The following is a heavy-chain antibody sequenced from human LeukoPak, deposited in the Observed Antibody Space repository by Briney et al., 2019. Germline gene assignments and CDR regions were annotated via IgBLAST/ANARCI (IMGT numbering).Heavy chain of an antibody. D-gene: IGHD3/OR15-3a*01. J-gene: IGHJ4*02. CDR3: VRDRDWGFDY. V-gene: IGHV3-23*01. CDR1: GFTFSSYG. CDR2: ISGSGGST. Sequence: PGGSLRLSCAASGFTFSSYGMSWVRQAPGKGLEWVPAISGSGGSTYYADSVKGRFTISRDNSKNTLYLQMNSLRAEDTAVYYCVRDRDWGFDYWGQGTLVTVSS.